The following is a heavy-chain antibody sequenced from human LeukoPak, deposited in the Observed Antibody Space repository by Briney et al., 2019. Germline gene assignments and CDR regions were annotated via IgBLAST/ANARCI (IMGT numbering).Heavy chain of an antibody. V-gene: IGHV3-23*01. CDR1: GFTFSSYA. CDR3: AKTGQIAVAANRVDY. D-gene: IGHD6-19*01. Sequence: GGSLRLSYAASGFTFSSYAMSWVRQAPGKGLEWVSAISGSGGSTYYADSVKGRFTISRDNSKNTLYLQMNSLRAEDTAVYYCAKTGQIAVAANRVDYWGQGTLVTVSS. CDR2: ISGSGGST. J-gene: IGHJ4*02.